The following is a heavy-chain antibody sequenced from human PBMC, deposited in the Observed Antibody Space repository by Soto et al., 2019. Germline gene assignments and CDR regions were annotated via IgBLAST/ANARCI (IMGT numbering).Heavy chain of an antibody. J-gene: IGHJ4*02. CDR2: IKTKTEGGTT. CDR3: TTDEFHNYYDSSGYYY. V-gene: IGHV3-15*01. CDR1: GFTFSNAW. D-gene: IGHD3-22*01. Sequence: GGSLRLSCAASGFTFSNAWMSWFPQAPGRGLEWVARIKTKTEGGTTDYAAPVKGRFTISRDDSKNTLYLQMNSLKTEDTAVYYCTTDEFHNYYDSSGYYYWGQGTLVTVSS.